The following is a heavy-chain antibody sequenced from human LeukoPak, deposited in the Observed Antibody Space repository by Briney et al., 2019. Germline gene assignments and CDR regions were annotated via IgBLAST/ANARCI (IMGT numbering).Heavy chain of an antibody. CDR3: VYLLAAAGASDFFN. J-gene: IGHJ4*02. D-gene: IGHD6-13*01. Sequence: GGSLRLSCAASGFTFSSYGTSWVRQAPGKGLEWVSSIRDSGGNTYYADSVKGRFTISRDNSQNTLYLQVNSLRAEDTAVYYCVYLLAAAGASDFFNCGERALVIVSS. V-gene: IGHV3-23*01. CDR1: GFTFSSYG. CDR2: IRDSGGNT.